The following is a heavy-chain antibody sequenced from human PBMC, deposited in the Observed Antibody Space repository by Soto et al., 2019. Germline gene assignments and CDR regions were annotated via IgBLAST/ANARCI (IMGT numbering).Heavy chain of an antibody. V-gene: IGHV3-23*01. D-gene: IGHD2-2*01. CDR1: GFTFSSFA. Sequence: EVQLLESGAGLVQPGGSLRLSLAASGFTFSSFAMSWVRQAPGKGLAWVSALIGCAGSTYYADSVKGPFTISRDTSKKPLYRQMNSRRAEDTAVYYCAKDVVVVPGAMEGRHFYYGSVVWVKATTVTVSS. CDR2: LIGCAGST. J-gene: IGHJ6*04. CDR3: AKDVVVVPGAMEGRHFYYGSVV.